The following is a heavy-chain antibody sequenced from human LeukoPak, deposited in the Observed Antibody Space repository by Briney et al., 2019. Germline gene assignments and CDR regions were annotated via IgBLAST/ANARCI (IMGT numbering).Heavy chain of an antibody. CDR2: IYSSGST. CDR3: ARHTLTYYYGSGSSNSHAFDI. Sequence: SETLSLTCNVSGGSIRGYYWSWIRQPPGKGLEWIGYIYSSGSTNYNPSLKSRVTMSVDTSKNQFSLKLSSVTAADTAVYYCARHTLTYYYGSGSSNSHAFDIWGQGTMVTVSS. CDR1: GGSIRGYY. J-gene: IGHJ3*02. D-gene: IGHD3-10*01. V-gene: IGHV4-59*08.